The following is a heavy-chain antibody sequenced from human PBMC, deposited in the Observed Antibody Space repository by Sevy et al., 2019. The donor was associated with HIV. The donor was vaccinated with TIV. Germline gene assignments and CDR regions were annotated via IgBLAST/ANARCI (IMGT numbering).Heavy chain of an antibody. Sequence: GGSLRLSCVASVFTFNIFGMHWVRQAPGKGLEWVAFIWHDGDNKYYVDSVKGRFTISRDNSKNTVYLQMDSLRAEDTAVYYCARDADYYDSKQRDYYYYYYGMDVWGQGTTVTVSS. CDR3: ARDADYYDSKQRDYYYYYYGMDV. V-gene: IGHV3-33*01. CDR1: VFTFNIFG. D-gene: IGHD3-22*01. J-gene: IGHJ6*02. CDR2: IWHDGDNK.